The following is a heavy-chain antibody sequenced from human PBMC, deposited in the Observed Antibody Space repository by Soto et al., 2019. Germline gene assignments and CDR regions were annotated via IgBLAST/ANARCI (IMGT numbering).Heavy chain of an antibody. D-gene: IGHD3-10*01. CDR2: ISYDGSNK. CDR3: ASSYYYGSGSYYNPFRPGWGMDV. Sequence: GGAVRLSSAAFGLTFSSYGMHWVRQAPGNGLEWVEVISYDGSNKYYADSVKGRFTISRDNSKNTLYLQMNSLRAEDTAVYYCASSYYYGSGSYYNPFRPGWGMDVWGQGTTVTVSS. CDR1: GLTFSSYG. V-gene: IGHV3-30-3*01. J-gene: IGHJ6*02.